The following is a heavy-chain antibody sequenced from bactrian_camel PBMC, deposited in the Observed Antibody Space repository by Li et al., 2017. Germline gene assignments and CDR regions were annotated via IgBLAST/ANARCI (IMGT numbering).Heavy chain of an antibody. J-gene: IGHJ4*01. CDR2: ISSGDRT. CDR1: GWTLDDRD. Sequence: HVQLVESGGGSVQAGGSLRLSCSASGWTLDDRDMGWYRQATGNECELVSTISSGDRTSYRDSVKGRFTISKDNAKNTWYLQMNNLKLEDSGMYYCAADFPPGPFCHDGGHWHDLRLLDYWGRGTQVTVS. CDR3: AADFPPGPFCHDGGHWHDLRLLDY. V-gene: IGHV3S55*01. D-gene: IGHD1*01.